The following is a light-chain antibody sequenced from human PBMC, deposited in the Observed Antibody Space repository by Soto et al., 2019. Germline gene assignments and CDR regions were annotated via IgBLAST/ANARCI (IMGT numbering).Light chain of an antibody. CDR2: GAS. V-gene: IGKV3-15*01. Sequence: EIVMTQSPATLSVSPGERAILSCKASQSIANNLAWHQQKPGQAPRLLMYGASTRAADIPARFSGSGSGTDFTLTITSLQAEDVAVYHCQQYYSAPTWTFGQGTKVDI. J-gene: IGKJ1*01. CDR1: QSIANN. CDR3: QQYYSAPTWT.